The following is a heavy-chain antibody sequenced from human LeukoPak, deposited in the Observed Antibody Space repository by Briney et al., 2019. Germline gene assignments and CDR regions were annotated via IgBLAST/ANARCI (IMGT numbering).Heavy chain of an antibody. Sequence: GGSLRLSCAASGLTFSSYGMSWVRQAPGRGLEGVSAISTTDGTTYYADSVRGRFTLSRDNSRNPLYLQLNSLRAEDTAIYYCAKNGDRGAYCSGGTCYPYYYYYMDVWGKGTTVTISS. CDR2: ISTTDGTT. V-gene: IGHV3-23*01. J-gene: IGHJ6*03. CDR1: GLTFSSYG. D-gene: IGHD2-15*01. CDR3: AKNGDRGAYCSGGTCYPYYYYYMDV.